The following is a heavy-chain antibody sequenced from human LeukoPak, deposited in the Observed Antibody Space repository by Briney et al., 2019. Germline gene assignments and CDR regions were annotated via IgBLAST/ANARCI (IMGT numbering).Heavy chain of an antibody. CDR2: IYPGDSDG. Sequence: GESLKISCKGSGYSFINYWIGWVRQMPGKGLEWMGIIYPGDSDGKYSPSFQGQVTISADKSISTAHLQWSSLKASDTAMYYCARLTGYSGNYYLPGYWGQGTLVTVSS. CDR3: ARLTGYSGNYYLPGY. D-gene: IGHD1-26*01. J-gene: IGHJ4*02. CDR1: GYSFINYW. V-gene: IGHV5-51*01.